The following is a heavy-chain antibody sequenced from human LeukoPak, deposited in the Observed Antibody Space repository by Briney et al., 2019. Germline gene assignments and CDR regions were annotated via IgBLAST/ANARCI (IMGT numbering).Heavy chain of an antibody. V-gene: IGHV3-64*01. J-gene: IGHJ4*02. Sequence: GGSLRLSCAASGFTFSSYAMHWVRQAPGKGLEYVSAISSNGGSTYYANSVKGRFTISRDNSKNTLYLQMGSLRAEDMAVYYCARDGQLTGTTFTDHWGQGTLVTVSS. D-gene: IGHD1-20*01. CDR3: ARDGQLTGTTFTDH. CDR2: ISSNGGST. CDR1: GFTFSSYA.